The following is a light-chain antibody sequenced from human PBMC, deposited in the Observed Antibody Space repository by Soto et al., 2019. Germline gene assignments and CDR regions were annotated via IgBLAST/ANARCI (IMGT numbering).Light chain of an antibody. J-gene: IGKJ4*01. CDR2: GAS. CDR3: HQASRYPLT. V-gene: IGKV1-9*01. CDR1: QGIARS. Sequence: IQLTQSPSFLSACVGGRVTITCRASQGIARSLAWYQQKPGKAPELLIYGASTLERGVPSSFSGSGSGTEFTLTVGSLQTEDFATCYRHQASRYPLTFGGGNMVVIK.